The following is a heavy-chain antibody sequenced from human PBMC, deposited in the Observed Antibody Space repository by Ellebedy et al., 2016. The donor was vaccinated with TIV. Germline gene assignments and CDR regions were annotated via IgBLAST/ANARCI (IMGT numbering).Heavy chain of an antibody. J-gene: IGHJ6*02. CDR1: GYTFTGYY. CDR2: INPNSGGT. CDR3: ARGFGDYYYYYGMDV. Sequence: ASVKVSXKASGYTFTGYYMHWVRQAPGQGLEWMGWINPNSGGTNYAQKFQGRVTMTRDTSISTAYMELSRLRSDDTAVYYCARGFGDYYYYYGMDVWGQGTTVTVSS. D-gene: IGHD4-17*01. V-gene: IGHV1-2*02.